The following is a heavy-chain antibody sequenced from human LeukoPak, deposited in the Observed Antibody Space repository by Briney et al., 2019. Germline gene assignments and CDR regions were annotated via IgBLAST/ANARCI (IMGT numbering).Heavy chain of an antibody. J-gene: IGHJ4*02. CDR3: ARALWFGEFLFDY. D-gene: IGHD3-10*01. Sequence: GGSLRLSCAASGFTFSSYPMSWVRQAPGKGLGWVSGISGSGGSTYYADFVKGRFTISRDNSKNTLYLQMNSLRAEDTAVYYCARALWFGEFLFDYWGQGTLVTVSS. CDR2: ISGSGGST. CDR1: GFTFSSYP. V-gene: IGHV3-23*01.